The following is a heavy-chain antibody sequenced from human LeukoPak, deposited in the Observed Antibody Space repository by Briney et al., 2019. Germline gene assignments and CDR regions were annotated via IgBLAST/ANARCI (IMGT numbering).Heavy chain of an antibody. D-gene: IGHD6-13*01. J-gene: IGHJ4*02. CDR3: ARCDESSSWYAGCDY. V-gene: IGHV1-18*01. CDR2: ISAYNGNT. CDR1: VYTFTSYG. Sequence: ASVTVSCKSSVYTFTSYGISWVRQAPGQGLEWMGWISAYNGNTNYAQKLQGRVTITTDTSTSTAYMELRSLRSDDTAVYYCARCDESSSWYAGCDYWGQGTLVTVSS.